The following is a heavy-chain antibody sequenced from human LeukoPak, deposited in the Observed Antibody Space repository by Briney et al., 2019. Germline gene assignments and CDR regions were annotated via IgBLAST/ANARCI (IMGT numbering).Heavy chain of an antibody. Sequence: ASVKVSCKVSGYTLTDLSMHWVRQAPGKGLEWMGGFEPDNGETIYAQKFQGRVTMTEDTSTDTAYMEVSSLRSEDTAVYYCATSSYGLDFFDYWGQGTLVTVPS. J-gene: IGHJ4*02. CDR2: FEPDNGET. CDR1: GYTLTDLS. V-gene: IGHV1-24*01. CDR3: ATSSYGLDFFDY. D-gene: IGHD5-18*01.